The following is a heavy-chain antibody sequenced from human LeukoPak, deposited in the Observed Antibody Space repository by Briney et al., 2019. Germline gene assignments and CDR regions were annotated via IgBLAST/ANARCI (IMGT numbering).Heavy chain of an antibody. J-gene: IGHJ4*02. D-gene: IGHD3-22*01. Sequence: GGSLKVPCKASGVTFSRYALNWVRQAPGQGLEWVAAIIAVFGTAYYAQKVQGRVTITTDESTSTAYMEMSSLRSEDTAIYYCARSYYDSNSVGFDYWGQGTLVTVSS. CDR3: ARSYYDSNSVGFDY. CDR1: GVTFSRYA. CDR2: IIAVFGTA. V-gene: IGHV1-69*05.